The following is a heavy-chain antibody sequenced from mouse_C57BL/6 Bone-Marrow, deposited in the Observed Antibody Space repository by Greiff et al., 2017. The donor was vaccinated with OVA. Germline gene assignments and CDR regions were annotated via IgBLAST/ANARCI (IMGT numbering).Heavy chain of an antibody. Sequence: EVQLVESGGDLVKPGGSLKLSCAASGFTFSSYGMSWVSQTPDKRLEWVATISSGGGYTSYPDSVKGRFTISRDNAKNTLYLQMSSLKSEDTAMYYCARHEVYYYGSSPFDYWGQGTTLTVSS. J-gene: IGHJ2*01. V-gene: IGHV5-6*01. CDR1: GFTFSSYG. D-gene: IGHD1-1*01. CDR2: ISSGGGYT. CDR3: ARHEVYYYGSSPFDY.